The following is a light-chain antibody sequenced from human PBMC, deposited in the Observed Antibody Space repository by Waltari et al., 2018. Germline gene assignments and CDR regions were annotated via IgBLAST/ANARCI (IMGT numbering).Light chain of an antibody. Sequence: QSALTQPASVSGSPGQSITISCTGTSSDVGGYNYVSWFHKHPGKAPKFMIDEFSRRPSGVSNRFAGPKSGNTASLTITGLQAEDEADYYCSSYTRRSNLVFGGGTKLTVL. CDR3: SSYTRRSNLV. CDR1: SSDVGGYNY. J-gene: IGLJ3*02. CDR2: EFS. V-gene: IGLV2-14*01.